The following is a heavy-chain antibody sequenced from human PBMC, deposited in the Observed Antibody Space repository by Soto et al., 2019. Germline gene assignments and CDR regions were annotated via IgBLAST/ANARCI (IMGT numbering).Heavy chain of an antibody. V-gene: IGHV3-33*01. CDR2: IWYDGSNK. D-gene: IGHD3-3*01. CDR3: ARGRYYEFWSGYYRADYYYYGMDV. Sequence: QVQLVESGGGVVQPGRSLRLSCAASGFTFSSYGMHWVRQAPGKGLEWVAVIWYDGSNKYYADSVKGRFTISRDNSKNTLYLQMNSLRAEDTAVYYCARGRYYEFWSGYYRADYYYYGMDVWGQGTTVTVSS. CDR1: GFTFSSYG. J-gene: IGHJ6*02.